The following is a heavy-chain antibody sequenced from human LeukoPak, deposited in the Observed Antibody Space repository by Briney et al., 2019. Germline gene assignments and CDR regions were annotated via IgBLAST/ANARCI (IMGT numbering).Heavy chain of an antibody. CDR2: ISGSGGST. CDR3: ACSGWYYFDY. Sequence: HPGGSLRLSCAASGFTFSSYAMSWVRQAPGKGXEWVSAISGSGGSTYYADSVKGRFTISRDNSKNTLYLQMNSLRAEDTAVYYCACSGWYYFDYWGQGTLVTVSS. V-gene: IGHV3-23*01. D-gene: IGHD6-19*01. J-gene: IGHJ4*02. CDR1: GFTFSSYA.